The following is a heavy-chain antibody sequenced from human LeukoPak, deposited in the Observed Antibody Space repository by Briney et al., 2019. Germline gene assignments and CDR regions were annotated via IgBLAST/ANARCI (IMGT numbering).Heavy chain of an antibody. CDR3: ARAGYYYGMDV. J-gene: IGHJ6*02. CDR1: GGSISSYY. V-gene: IGHV4-59*01. CDR2: IYYSGST. Sequence: PSETLSLTCTVSGGSISSYYWSWIRQPPGKGLEWIGYIYYSGSTNHNPSLKSRVTISVDTSKNQFSLKLSSVTAADTAVYYCARAGYYYGMDVWGQGTTVTVSS.